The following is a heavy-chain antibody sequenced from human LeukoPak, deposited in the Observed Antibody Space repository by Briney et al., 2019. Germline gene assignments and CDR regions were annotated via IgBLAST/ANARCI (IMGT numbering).Heavy chain of an antibody. J-gene: IGHJ4*02. CDR3: ARMVATYYFDY. Sequence: GGSLRLSCAASGFTFSSYAMHWVRQAPGKGLEWVAVISYDGSNKYYADSVKGRFTISRDNSKNTLYLQMNSLRAEDTAVYYCARMVATYYFDYWGQGTLVTVSS. V-gene: IGHV3-30-3*01. CDR1: GFTFSSYA. D-gene: IGHD5-12*01. CDR2: ISYDGSNK.